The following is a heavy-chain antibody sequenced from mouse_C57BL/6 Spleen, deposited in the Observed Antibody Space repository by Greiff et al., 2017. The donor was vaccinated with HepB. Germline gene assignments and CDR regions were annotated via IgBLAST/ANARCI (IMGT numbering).Heavy chain of an antibody. V-gene: IGHV1-50*01. CDR1: GYTFTSYW. D-gene: IGHD2-3*01. Sequence: VQLQQPGAELVKPGASVKLSCKASGYTFTSYWMQWVKQRPGQGLELIGEIDPSDSYTNYNQKFKGKATLTVDTSSSTAYMQLSSLTSEDSAVYYCARSCDGYYYFDYWGQGTTLTVSS. J-gene: IGHJ2*01. CDR2: IDPSDSYT. CDR3: ARSCDGYYYFDY.